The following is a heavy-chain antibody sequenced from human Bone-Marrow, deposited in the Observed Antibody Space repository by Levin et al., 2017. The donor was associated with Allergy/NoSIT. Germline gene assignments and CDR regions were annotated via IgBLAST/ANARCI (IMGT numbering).Heavy chain of an antibody. CDR3: VTYYYDSSGYYYPY. V-gene: IGHV1-18*01. J-gene: IGHJ4*02. Sequence: ASVKVSCKASGYTFTSYGISWVRQAPGQGLEWMGWISAYNGNTNYAQKLQGRVTMTTDTSTSTAYMELRSLRSDDTAVYYCVTYYYDSSGYYYPYWGQGTLVTVSS. CDR1: GYTFTSYG. D-gene: IGHD3-22*01. CDR2: ISAYNGNT.